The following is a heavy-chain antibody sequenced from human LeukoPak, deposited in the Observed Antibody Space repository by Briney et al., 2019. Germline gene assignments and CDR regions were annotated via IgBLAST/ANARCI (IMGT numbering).Heavy chain of an antibody. V-gene: IGHV3-7*03. CDR3: AKARRVGATITWPDY. Sequence: GGSLGLSCAASGFTFSNFWMSWVRQTPGKGLEWVANIKKDGSEKNYVESVKGRFTISRDNSKNSLYLQMNSLRAEDTALYYCAKARRVGATITWPDYWGQGTLVTVSS. D-gene: IGHD1-26*01. CDR2: IKKDGSEK. CDR1: GFTFSNFW. J-gene: IGHJ4*02.